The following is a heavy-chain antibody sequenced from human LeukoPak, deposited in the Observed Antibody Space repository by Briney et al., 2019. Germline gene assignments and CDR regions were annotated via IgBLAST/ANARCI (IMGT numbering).Heavy chain of an antibody. V-gene: IGHV3-21*01. CDR1: GFTFSSYS. CDR3: ARVGILNRFDP. Sequence: GGSPRLSCAASGFTFSSYSMNWVRQAPGKGLEWVSSISSSSSYIYYADSVKGRFTISRDNAKNSLYLQMNSLRAEDTAVYYCARVGILNRFDPWGQGTLVTVSS. CDR2: ISSSSSYI. J-gene: IGHJ5*02.